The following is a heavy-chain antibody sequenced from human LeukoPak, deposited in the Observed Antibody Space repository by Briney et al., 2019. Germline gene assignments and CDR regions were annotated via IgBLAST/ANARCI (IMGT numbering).Heavy chain of an antibody. CDR3: SGEDTEYSSSGLGV. Sequence: GGSLRLSCAASGFTFSSYAMSWVRQAPGKGLEWVSAISGSGGSTYYADSVKGRFTISRDNAKKSLDLQMNSLRVEDTAVYYCSGEDTEYSSSGLGVWGKGTTVTVSS. CDR1: GFTFSSYA. D-gene: IGHD6-6*01. CDR2: ISGSGGST. V-gene: IGHV3-23*01. J-gene: IGHJ6*04.